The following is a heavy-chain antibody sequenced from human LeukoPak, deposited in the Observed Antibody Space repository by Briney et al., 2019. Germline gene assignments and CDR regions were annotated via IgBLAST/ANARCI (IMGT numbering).Heavy chain of an antibody. CDR3: ARDLGASYYNAMDV. Sequence: PGGSLRLSCAASGFTFRYYLIHWVRQTPGKELEWVAGISDDDGRNKYYADSVKGRFTISRDNSRNTLYLRMNSLRAEDTAVYYCARDLGASYYNAMDVWGPGTTVTVSS. CDR1: GFTFRYYL. J-gene: IGHJ6*02. CDR2: ISDDDGRNK. V-gene: IGHV3-30*04.